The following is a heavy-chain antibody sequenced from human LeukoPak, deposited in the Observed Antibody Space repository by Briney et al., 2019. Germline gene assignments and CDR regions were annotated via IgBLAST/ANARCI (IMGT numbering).Heavy chain of an antibody. CDR3: AKDQWENPRTGFDY. Sequence: GGSLRLSCAASGFTFSSYAMSWVRQAPGKGLEWVSAISGSGGSTYYADSVKGRFTVSRDNSKNTLYLQMNSLRAEDTAVYYCAKDQWENPRTGFDYWGQGTLVTVSS. V-gene: IGHV3-23*01. CDR2: ISGSGGST. D-gene: IGHD1-26*01. CDR1: GFTFSSYA. J-gene: IGHJ4*02.